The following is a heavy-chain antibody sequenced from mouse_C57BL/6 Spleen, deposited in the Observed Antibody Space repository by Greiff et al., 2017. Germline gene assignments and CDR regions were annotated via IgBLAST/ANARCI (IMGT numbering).Heavy chain of an antibody. CDR1: GYTFADYY. CDR3: ARVGCYDWYPYV. J-gene: IGHJ1*03. CDR2: IFPGSGST. D-gene: IGHD2-4*01. Sequence: LQLQESGPELVKPGASVKISCKASGYTFADYYINWVKQRPGRGLEWIGWIFPGSGSTYYNEKFKGKAPLTVDKSSSPAYMLLSSLTSADSAVYFCARVGCYDWYPYVWGKGTTLTVSS. V-gene: IGHV1-75*01.